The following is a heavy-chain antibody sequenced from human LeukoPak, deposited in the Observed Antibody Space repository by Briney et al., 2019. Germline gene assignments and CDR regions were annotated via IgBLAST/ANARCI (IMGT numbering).Heavy chain of an antibody. CDR2: ISGSGGDT. V-gene: IGHV3-23*01. D-gene: IGHD3-9*01. Sequence: GGSERLSCAASGFNFNYYAMNWVRQAPGKGLEWVSGISGSGGDTYYADSVKGRFTISRDNSKNTLYLQMNSLRAEDTAVYYCAKGIDVLTAYLDYWGKGTQVASSS. CDR1: GFNFNYYA. CDR3: AKGIDVLTAYLDY. J-gene: IGHJ4*02.